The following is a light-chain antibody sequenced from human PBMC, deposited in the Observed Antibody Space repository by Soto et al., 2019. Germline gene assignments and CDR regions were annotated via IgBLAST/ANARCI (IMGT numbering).Light chain of an antibody. CDR3: QQYGSSPPMYT. J-gene: IGKJ2*01. Sequence: EIVLTQSPGTLSLSPGERATLSCRASQSVSSSYLAWYQQKPGQAPRLLIYGASSSATGIPDRFSGSGSGTDFTLTISRLDPEDFAVYYWQQYGSSPPMYTFGQGTKLEIK. V-gene: IGKV3-20*01. CDR1: QSVSSSY. CDR2: GAS.